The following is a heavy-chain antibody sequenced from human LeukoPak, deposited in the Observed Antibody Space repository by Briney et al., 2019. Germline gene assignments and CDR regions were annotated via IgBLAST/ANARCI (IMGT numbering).Heavy chain of an antibody. J-gene: IGHJ4*02. CDR1: SGSISTSNYY. Sequence: TSETLSLTCTVSSGSISTSNYYWGWVRQPPGTALEWIGNIFYSGSTYYSPSLKSRVTISLDTSRNQFSLKLNSVTAADTAVYYCARGRKYTSGYRVTELGSGYSDYWGQGTLVTVSS. D-gene: IGHD5-18*01. CDR3: ARGRKYTSGYRVTELGSGYSDY. V-gene: IGHV4-39*07. CDR2: IFYSGST.